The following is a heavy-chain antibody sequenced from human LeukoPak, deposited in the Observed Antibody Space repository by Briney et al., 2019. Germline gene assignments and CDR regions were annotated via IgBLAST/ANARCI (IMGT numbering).Heavy chain of an antibody. J-gene: IGHJ4*02. CDR3: AKDERNYYASGTLISSAIDY. CDR2: VYSGGDT. D-gene: IGHD3-10*01. V-gene: IGHV3-53*05. Sequence: GGSLRLSCAASGFTVSSNYMSWVRQAPGKGLGWVSVVYSGGDTYYADSVKGRFTISRDNSKNTLYLQMNSLRAEDTAVYYCAKDERNYYASGTLISSAIDYWGQGTLVTVSS. CDR1: GFTVSSNY.